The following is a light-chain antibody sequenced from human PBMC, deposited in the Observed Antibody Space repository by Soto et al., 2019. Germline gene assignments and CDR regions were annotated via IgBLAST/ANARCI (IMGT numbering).Light chain of an antibody. V-gene: IGLV2-14*01. CDR3: SSYRNSSTLYV. CDR1: SSDVGGYKY. J-gene: IGLJ1*01. Sequence: QSALTQPASVSGSPGQSITISCTGTSSDVGGYKYVSWYQQHPGKAPKLMIYDVSNRPSGVSNRFSGSKSGNTASLTISGLQAEDEADYYCSSYRNSSTLYVFGTGTKVTVL. CDR2: DVS.